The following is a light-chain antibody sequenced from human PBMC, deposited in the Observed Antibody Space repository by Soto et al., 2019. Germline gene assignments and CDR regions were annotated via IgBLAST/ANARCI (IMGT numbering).Light chain of an antibody. V-gene: IGKV1-39*01. CDR2: AAS. J-gene: IGKJ3*01. Sequence: DIQMTQSPSSLSASVGDRVTITCRASQTISRYLNWYQQKPGRAPNLLIYAASSLQSGVPSRVSSSGSGTEVTVAIRSLQPEDFATYYCQQSYSTLFTFGPGTKVEIK. CDR3: QQSYSTLFT. CDR1: QTISRY.